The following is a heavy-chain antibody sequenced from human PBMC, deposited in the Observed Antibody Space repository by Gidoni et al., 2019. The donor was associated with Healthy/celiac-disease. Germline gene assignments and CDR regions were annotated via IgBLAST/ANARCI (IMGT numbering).Heavy chain of an antibody. J-gene: IGHJ3*02. D-gene: IGHD2-21*02. CDR3: ARWYGGNSYIAFDI. CDR2: IFSNDEK. V-gene: IGHV2-26*01. Sequence: QVTLKESGPVLVKPTETLTLTCTVSGVSLSNARMGVSWIRQPPGKALEWLAHIFSNDEKSYSTSLKSRLTISKDTSKSQVVLTMTNMDPVDTATYYCARWYGGNSYIAFDIWGQGTMVTVSS. CDR1: GVSLSNARMG.